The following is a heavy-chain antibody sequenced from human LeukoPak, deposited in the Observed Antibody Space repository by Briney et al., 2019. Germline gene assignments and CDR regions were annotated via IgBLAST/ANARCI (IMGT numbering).Heavy chain of an antibody. CDR1: GGSGGSISSINY. CDR2: NYHSGST. CDR3: GRDLGSSGYYSY. V-gene: IGHV4-4*01. J-gene: IGHJ4*02. D-gene: IGHD3-22*01. Sequence: TLTLTCAVSGGSGGSISSINYWSWVRQPPGKGLERIGENYHSGSTNYNPSLKSGVTISVDKSKNQFSLKLSFVTAEDTAVYCCGRDLGSSGYYSYWGQGTLVNVSS.